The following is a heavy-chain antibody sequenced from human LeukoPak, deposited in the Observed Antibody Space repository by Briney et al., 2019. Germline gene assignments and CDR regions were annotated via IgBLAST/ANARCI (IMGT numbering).Heavy chain of an antibody. CDR2: ISSDESRT. D-gene: IGHD1-1*01. J-gene: IGHJ4*02. Sequence: PGGTLRLSCAASGFTFSGYWMHWVRQAPGKALVWVSHISSDESRTTYADSVRGRFTISRDNAKNTLNLQMNSLTAEDTAVYSCARDVRGGYNDYWGQGTLVTVS. CDR1: GFTFSGYW. V-gene: IGHV3-74*01. CDR3: ARDVRGGYNDY.